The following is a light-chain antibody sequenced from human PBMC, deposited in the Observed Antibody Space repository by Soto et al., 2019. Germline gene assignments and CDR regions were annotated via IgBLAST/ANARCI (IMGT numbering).Light chain of an antibody. V-gene: IGKV3-15*01. CDR1: QSVSSN. CDR2: GAS. CDR3: QKYNNWPPWT. J-gene: IGKJ1*01. Sequence: EIVMTQFPATLSVSPGERATLSCRASQSVSSNLAWYQQKPGQAPRLLIYGASTRATGIPARFSGSGSCTDFALTISSLQSEDFAVYYCQKYNNWPPWTFGQGTKVEIK.